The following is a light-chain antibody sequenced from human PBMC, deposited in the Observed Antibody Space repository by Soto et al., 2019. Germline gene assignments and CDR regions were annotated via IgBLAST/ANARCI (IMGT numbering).Light chain of an antibody. J-gene: IGKJ4*01. CDR2: WAS. V-gene: IGKV4-1*01. Sequence: DIVMTQSPDSLAVSLGGRATINCKSSQSVLYSSNNKNYLAGYQQKPGQPPKLLIYWASTRESGVPDRFSGSGSGTDFTLTISSLQAEDVAVYYCQQYYSTPLTFGGGTKVEIK. CDR1: QSVLYSSNNKNY. CDR3: QQYYSTPLT.